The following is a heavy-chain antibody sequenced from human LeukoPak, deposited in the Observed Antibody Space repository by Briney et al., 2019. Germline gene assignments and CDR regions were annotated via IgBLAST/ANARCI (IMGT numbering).Heavy chain of an antibody. Sequence: GGSLRLSCAASGFTVSRYELNWVRQAPGKGLEWVSYISSSGSIIYYADSVKGRFTISRDNAKNSLYLQMNSLRAEDTAVYYCARDLGMTDGDYVSYFDYWGQGTLVTVSS. J-gene: IGHJ4*02. CDR1: GFTVSRYE. V-gene: IGHV3-48*03. D-gene: IGHD4-17*01. CDR3: ARDLGMTDGDYVSYFDY. CDR2: ISSSGSII.